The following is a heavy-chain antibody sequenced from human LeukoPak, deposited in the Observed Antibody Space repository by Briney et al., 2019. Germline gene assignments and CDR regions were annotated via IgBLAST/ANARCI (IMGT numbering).Heavy chain of an antibody. CDR1: GYTFTSYG. J-gene: IGHJ4*02. D-gene: IGHD2-15*01. CDR2: MNPNSGNT. Sequence: ASVKVSCKASGYTFTSYGINWVRQATGQGLEWMGWMNPNSGNTGYAQKFQGRVTMTRNTSISTAYMELSSLRSEDTAVYYCARGEPYCSGGSCYSWGQGTLATVSS. CDR3: ARGEPYCSGGSCYS. V-gene: IGHV1-8*01.